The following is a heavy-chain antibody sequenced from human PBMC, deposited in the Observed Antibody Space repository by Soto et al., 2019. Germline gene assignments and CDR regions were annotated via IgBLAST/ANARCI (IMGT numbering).Heavy chain of an antibody. Sequence: ASVKVSCKASGYTFTSYGISWVRQAPGQGLEWMGWISAYNGNTNYAQKLQGRVTMTTDTSTSTAYMELRSLRPDDTAVYYCAKNGQPPYYYYGLDVWGQGTKVTVSS. D-gene: IGHD2-8*01. CDR3: AKNGQPPYYYYGLDV. J-gene: IGHJ6*02. V-gene: IGHV1-18*01. CDR1: GYTFTSYG. CDR2: ISAYNGNT.